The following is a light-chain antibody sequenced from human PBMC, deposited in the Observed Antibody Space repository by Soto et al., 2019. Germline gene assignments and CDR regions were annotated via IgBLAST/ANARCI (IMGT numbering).Light chain of an antibody. Sequence: QSALTQPASVSGSPGQSITISCTGTSSDVGGYNYVSWYQQHAGKVPKLMIFGVSTRPSGVSSRFSGSKSGNTASLTISGLQVEDEAHYYCASYTSTSSVVFGGGTKVTVL. CDR1: SSDVGGYNY. CDR3: ASYTSTSSVV. CDR2: GVS. V-gene: IGLV2-14*01. J-gene: IGLJ2*01.